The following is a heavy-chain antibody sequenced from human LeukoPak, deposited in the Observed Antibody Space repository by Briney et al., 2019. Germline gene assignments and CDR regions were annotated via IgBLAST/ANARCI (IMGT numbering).Heavy chain of an antibody. Sequence: SETLSLTCTVSGGSISSYYWSWIRQPPGKGLEWIGYIYYSGSTNYNPSLKSRVTISVDTSKNQFSLKLSSVTAADTAVYYCARDTGGYSGYDAPGYYYYYGMDVWGQGTTVTVSS. CDR3: ARDTGGYSGYDAPGYYYYYGMDV. CDR1: GGSISSYY. CDR2: IYYSGST. V-gene: IGHV4-59*01. D-gene: IGHD5-12*01. J-gene: IGHJ6*02.